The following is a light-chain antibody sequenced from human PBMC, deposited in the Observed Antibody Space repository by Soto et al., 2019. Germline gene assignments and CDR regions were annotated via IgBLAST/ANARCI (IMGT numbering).Light chain of an antibody. CDR3: CSYAGSITYV. Sequence: QSALTQPASVSGSPGQSITISCTGTSSDIGNYNLVFWYQQHPGKAPKLMIYEGSKRPSGVSNRFSGSKSGNTASLTISGHQAEDEAAYYCCSYAGSITYVFGTGTKVTVL. CDR2: EGS. CDR1: SSDIGNYNL. J-gene: IGLJ1*01. V-gene: IGLV2-23*01.